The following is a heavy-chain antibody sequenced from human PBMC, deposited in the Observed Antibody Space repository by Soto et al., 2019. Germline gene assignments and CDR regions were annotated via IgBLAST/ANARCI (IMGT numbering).Heavy chain of an antibody. J-gene: IGHJ3*02. CDR3: AREGARYCTNGVCYAFDI. V-gene: IGHV3-11*01. D-gene: IGHD2-8*01. Sequence: GGSLRLSCAASGFTFSDYYMSWIRQAPGKGLEWVSYISSSGSTIYYADSVKGRFTISRDNAKNSLYLQMNSLRAEDTAVYYCAREGARYCTNGVCYAFDIWGQGTMVTVSS. CDR1: GFTFSDYY. CDR2: ISSSGSTI.